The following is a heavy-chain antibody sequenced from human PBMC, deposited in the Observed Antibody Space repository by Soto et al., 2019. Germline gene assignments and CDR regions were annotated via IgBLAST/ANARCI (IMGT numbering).Heavy chain of an antibody. CDR3: ARDGDGRMTTKPSYYNGMDV. CDR2: VFYTGRA. V-gene: IGHV4-59*01. J-gene: IGHJ6*02. Sequence: LSLTCPVSGGSLGSYYWSWIRQPRLKGLEWIGYVFYTGRANYNASLKSRVSISLDTSNYQFSLKLSSVTAADTDVYYCARDGDGRMTTKPSYYNGMDVWGPGTTVTVSS. CDR1: GGSLGSYY. D-gene: IGHD4-4*01.